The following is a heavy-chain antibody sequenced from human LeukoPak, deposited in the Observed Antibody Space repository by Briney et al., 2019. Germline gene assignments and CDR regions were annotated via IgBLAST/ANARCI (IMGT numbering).Heavy chain of an antibody. D-gene: IGHD6-19*01. CDR2: VKPNSGGT. CDR3: ARVGYSSAWSNFDY. V-gene: IGHV1-2*02. J-gene: IGHJ4*02. Sequence: ASVKVSCKASGYTFIDYYIHWVRQAPGQGLEWMGWVKPNSGGTNYAQKVQGRVTMTRDTSISTAYMELSRLTSDDTAVYYCARVGYSSAWSNFDYWGQGTLVTVSS. CDR1: GYTFIDYY.